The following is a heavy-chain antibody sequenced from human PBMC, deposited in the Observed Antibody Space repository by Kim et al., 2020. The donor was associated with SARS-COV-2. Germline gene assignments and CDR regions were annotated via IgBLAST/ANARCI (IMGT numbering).Heavy chain of an antibody. CDR2: IFPGDSDT. J-gene: IGHJ6*01. CDR3: ARRQSRVGPDGMDV. CDR1: GYVFFTYW. D-gene: IGHD2-2*01. Sequence: GESLKISCTASGYVFFTYWIAWVRQVPGKGLECMGVIFPGDSDTTYSPSFQGQVTISVEKYTATAYLQWSSLKASDSAMYFCARRQSRVGPDGMDVWGQGTTVTVSS. V-gene: IGHV5-51*01.